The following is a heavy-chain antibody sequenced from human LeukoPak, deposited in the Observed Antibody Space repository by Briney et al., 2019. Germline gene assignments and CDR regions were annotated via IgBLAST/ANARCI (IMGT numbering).Heavy chain of an antibody. V-gene: IGHV1-18*01. D-gene: IGHD4-23*01. CDR2: ISAYNGNT. J-gene: IGHJ6*02. CDR1: GYTFTSYG. Sequence: GASVKVSCKASGYTFTSYGISWVRQAPGQGLEWMGWISAYNGNTNYAQKLQGRVTMTTDTSTSTAYMELRSLRSDDTAVYYCARVGGLPDYYYYGMDVWGQGTTVTVSS. CDR3: ARVGGLPDYYYYGMDV.